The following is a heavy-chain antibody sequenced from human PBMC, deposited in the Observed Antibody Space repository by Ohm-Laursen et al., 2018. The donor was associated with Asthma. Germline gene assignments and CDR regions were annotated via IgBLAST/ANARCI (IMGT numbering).Heavy chain of an antibody. CDR3: ASGRVGHTSPFDF. Sequence: TLSLTCTVSGASIRSGGNYWSWIRQPPGKGLEWIGYSHYDGTTFYNPSLKSRVTISLDTPKNQFSLKVTSVSAADTAVYFCASGRVGHTSPFDFWGQGLLVTVSS. V-gene: IGHV4-31*03. J-gene: IGHJ4*02. D-gene: IGHD1-26*01. CDR1: GASIRSGGNY. CDR2: SHYDGTT.